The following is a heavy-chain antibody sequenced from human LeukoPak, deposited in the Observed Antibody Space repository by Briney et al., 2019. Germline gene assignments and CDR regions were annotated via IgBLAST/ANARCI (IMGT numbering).Heavy chain of an antibody. CDR3: ARRGSSWPYWFDP. D-gene: IGHD6-13*01. Sequence: SETLSLTCTVSGGSISSYYWSWIRQPPGKGLEWIGYISYSGSTNYNPSLKSRLTISVDTSKNQFSLKLSSVTAADTAVYYCARRGSSWPYWFDPWGQGTLVTVSS. V-gene: IGHV4-59*08. CDR1: GGSISSYY. J-gene: IGHJ5*02. CDR2: ISYSGST.